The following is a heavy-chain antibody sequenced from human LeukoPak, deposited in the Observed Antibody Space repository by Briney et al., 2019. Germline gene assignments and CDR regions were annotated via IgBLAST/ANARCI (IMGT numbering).Heavy chain of an antibody. D-gene: IGHD4-23*01. CDR3: ARDPRGYGANAFVY. CDR2: IYHSGST. Sequence: PSGTLSLTCAVSGGSISSSNWWSWVRQPPGKGLEWIGEIYHSGSTNYNPSLKSRVTISVDKSKNQFSLNLSSVTAADTAVYYCARDPRGYGANAFVYWGQGALVTVSS. V-gene: IGHV4-4*02. J-gene: IGHJ4*02. CDR1: GGSISSSNW.